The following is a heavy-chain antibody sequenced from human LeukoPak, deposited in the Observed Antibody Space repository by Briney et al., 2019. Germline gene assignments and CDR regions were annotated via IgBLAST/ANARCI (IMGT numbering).Heavy chain of an antibody. CDR1: GFTFSSYA. CDR2: ISGSGGST. J-gene: IGHJ4*02. CDR3: AKDQHFAISNYDN. V-gene: IGHV3-23*01. D-gene: IGHD2/OR15-2a*01. Sequence: GGSLRLSCAASGFTFSSYAMSWVRQAPGKGLEWVSGISGSGGSTYYADSVKGRFTISRDNPKNTLYLQLNSLRVEDTAVYYCAKDQHFAISNYDNWGQGTLVTVSS.